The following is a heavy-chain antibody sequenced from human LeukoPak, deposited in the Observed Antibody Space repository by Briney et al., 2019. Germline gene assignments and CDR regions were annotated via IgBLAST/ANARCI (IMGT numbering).Heavy chain of an antibody. Sequence: GASVKVSCKASGYTFSNFDLNWVRQATGQGLEWMGWMNPNSGNTGYAQKFQGRVTITRNTSISTAYMELSSLRSEDTAVYYCARARIDYSSSWYSSLVYYMDVWGKGTTVTVSS. CDR3: ARARIDYSSSWYSSLVYYMDV. J-gene: IGHJ6*03. CDR1: GYTFSNFD. D-gene: IGHD6-13*01. CDR2: MNPNSGNT. V-gene: IGHV1-8*03.